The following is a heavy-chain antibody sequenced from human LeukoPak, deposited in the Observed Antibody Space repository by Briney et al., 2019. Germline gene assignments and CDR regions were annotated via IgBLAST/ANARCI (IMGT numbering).Heavy chain of an antibody. CDR1: GYTFSNFG. V-gene: IGHV1-18*01. CDR3: ARDGTSTDDC. J-gene: IGHJ4*02. CDR2: ISGNNDNP. Sequence: GASAKVSCKASGYTFSNFGISWVRQAPGQGLEWMGWISGNNDNPNYGQKFQGRFTVTTDSSTSTAYMELRNLRSDDTAVYYCARDGTSTDDCWGQGTLVTVSS. D-gene: IGHD2-2*01.